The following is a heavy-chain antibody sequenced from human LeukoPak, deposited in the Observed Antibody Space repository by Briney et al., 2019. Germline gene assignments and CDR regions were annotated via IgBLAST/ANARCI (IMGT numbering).Heavy chain of an antibody. CDR1: GFTFSSYW. V-gene: IGHV3-7*01. Sequence: GGFLRLSCAASGFTFSSYWMNWVRQAPGKRLEWVANMNIDGSEKYYADSVKGRFTISRDNARNSVYQQMNSLRVEDTAVYYCARDPVEWELLLDYWGQGTLVTVSS. D-gene: IGHD1-26*01. CDR2: MNIDGSEK. CDR3: ARDPVEWELLLDY. J-gene: IGHJ4*02.